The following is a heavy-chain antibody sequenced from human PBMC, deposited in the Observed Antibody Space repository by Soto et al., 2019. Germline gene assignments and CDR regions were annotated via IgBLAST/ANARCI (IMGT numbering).Heavy chain of an antibody. CDR3: ARGTRAGVYYYYGMDV. CDR1: GGSVSSGSYY. V-gene: IGHV4-61*01. J-gene: IGHJ6*02. Sequence: PSETLSLTCTVSGGSVSSGSYYWSWIRQPPGKGLEWIGYIYYSGSTNYNPSLKSRVTISVDTSKNQFSLKLSSVTAADTAVYYCARGTRAGVYYYYGMDVWGQGTTVTVS. D-gene: IGHD2-8*01. CDR2: IYYSGST.